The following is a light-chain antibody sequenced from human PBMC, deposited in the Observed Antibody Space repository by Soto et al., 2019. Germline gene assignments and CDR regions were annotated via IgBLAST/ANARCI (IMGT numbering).Light chain of an antibody. CDR3: XXXXSSLRGSDV. CDR2: NNN. J-gene: IGLJ1*01. Sequence: QSVLTQPPSVSGAPGQRVTISCTGSSSNIGASYDVHWYQRLPGTAPKVLIYNNNNRPSGVPDRFPGSKSGTSASLAITGXQAXXXXXXXCXXXXSSLRGSDVFGTGTKPTXL. CDR1: SSNIGASYD. V-gene: IGLV1-40*01.